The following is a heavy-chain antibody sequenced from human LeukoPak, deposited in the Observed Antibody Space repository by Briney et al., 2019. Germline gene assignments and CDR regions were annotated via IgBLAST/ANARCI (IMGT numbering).Heavy chain of an antibody. V-gene: IGHV3-48*03. D-gene: IGHD6-25*01. CDR3: ARDGSSGAVYFDN. Sequence: GGSLRLSCAASGFTFSNYEMNWVRQAPGKGLEWRSYINSGGSTIYYADSVKGRFTISRDNARNSLYLQMNSLRAEDTAVYYCARDGSSGAVYFDNWGQGTLVTVSS. J-gene: IGHJ4*02. CDR2: INSGGSTI. CDR1: GFTFSNYE.